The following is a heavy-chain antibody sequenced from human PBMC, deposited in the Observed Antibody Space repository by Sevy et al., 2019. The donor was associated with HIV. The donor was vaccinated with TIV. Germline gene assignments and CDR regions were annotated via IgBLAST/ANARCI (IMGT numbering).Heavy chain of an antibody. V-gene: IGHV3-7*01. CDR3: VREGVGGYSYSLDC. CDR2: MKEDGSER. Sequence: GESLKISCAASGFTFSSYWMSWVRQAPGKGLEWVATMKEDGSERNYVDSVKGRFTISRDNAKNSLNLQMNSLRAEDTAVYYCVREGVGGYSYSLDCWGQGTLVTVSS. J-gene: IGHJ4*02. CDR1: GFTFSSYW. D-gene: IGHD5-18*01.